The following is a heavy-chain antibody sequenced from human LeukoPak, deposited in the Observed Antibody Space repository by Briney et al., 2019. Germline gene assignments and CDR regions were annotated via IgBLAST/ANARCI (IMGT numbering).Heavy chain of an antibody. CDR2: IKQDGSEK. V-gene: IGHV3-7*03. J-gene: IGHJ4*02. Sequence: GGSLRLSCAASGFTFSRYWMSWVRQAPRKGLEWVANIKQDGSEKYYVDSVKGRFTISRDNAKNSLYLQMNGLRAEDTAVYFCAKNRGMTTVNYYFGYWGQGTLVTVSS. CDR1: GFTFSRYW. D-gene: IGHD4-11*01. CDR3: AKNRGMTTVNYYFGY.